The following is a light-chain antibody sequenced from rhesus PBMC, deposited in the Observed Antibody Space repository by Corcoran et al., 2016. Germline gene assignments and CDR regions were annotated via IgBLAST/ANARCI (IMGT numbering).Light chain of an antibody. CDR1: QGIGVY. CDR3: LQGYSTPYS. J-gene: IGKJ2*01. Sequence: DIQMTQSPSSLSASVGDRVPITCRARQGIGVYLSWYQQKPGKAHKRLSYAAANLESGVPSRFSGSGSGTEFTLTISSLQPEDCAAYYCLQGYSTPYSFGQGTKVEIK. CDR2: AAA. V-gene: IGKV1-36*02.